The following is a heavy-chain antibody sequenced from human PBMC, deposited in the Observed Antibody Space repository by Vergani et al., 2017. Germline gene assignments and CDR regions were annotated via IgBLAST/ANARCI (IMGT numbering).Heavy chain of an antibody. CDR3: ARHLLGFLEWLLSDQNWFDP. CDR1: GFTFSDYY. J-gene: IGHJ5*02. D-gene: IGHD3-3*01. V-gene: IGHV3-11*04. CDR2: ISSSGSTI. Sequence: VQLVESGGGLVKPGGSLRLSCAASGFTFSDYYMSWIRQAPGKGLEWVSYISSSGSTIYYADSVKGRFTISRDNAKNSLYLQMNSLRAEDTAVYYCARHLLGFLEWLLSDQNWFDPWGQGTLVTVSS.